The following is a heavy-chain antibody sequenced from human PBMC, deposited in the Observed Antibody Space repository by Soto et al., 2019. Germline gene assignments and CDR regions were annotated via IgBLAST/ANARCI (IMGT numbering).Heavy chain of an antibody. V-gene: IGHV1-69*06. CDR2: IIPIFGTA. CDR3: ARGAVVTLSFDY. Sequence: QVQLVQSGAEVKKPGSSVTVSCKASGGTFSSYAISWVRQAPGQGLEWMGGIIPIFGTANYAQKFPGRVTITADKATSTAYMELSSLRSEDTVVYFCARGAVVTLSFDYWGQGTLVTVSS. CDR1: GGTFSSYA. J-gene: IGHJ4*02. D-gene: IGHD2-21*02.